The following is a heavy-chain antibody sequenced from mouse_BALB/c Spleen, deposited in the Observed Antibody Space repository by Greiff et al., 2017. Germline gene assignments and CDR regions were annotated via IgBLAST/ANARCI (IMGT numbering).Heavy chain of an antibody. Sequence: QVQLQQSGPGLVQPSQSLSITCTVSGFSLTSYGVHWVRQSPGKGLEWLGVIWSGGSTDYNAAFISRLSISKDNSKSQVFFKMNSLQADDTAIYYCASHNWDAMDYWGQGTSVTVSS. V-gene: IGHV2-4-1*01. D-gene: IGHD4-1*01. CDR1: GFSLTSYG. CDR2: IWSGGST. CDR3: ASHNWDAMDY. J-gene: IGHJ4*01.